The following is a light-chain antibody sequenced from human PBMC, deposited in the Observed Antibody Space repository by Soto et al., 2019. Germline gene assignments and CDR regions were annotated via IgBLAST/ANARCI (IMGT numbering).Light chain of an antibody. Sequence: QAVVTQPASVSGSPGQSITISCTGTSSDIGGYNYVSWYQQYPGKAPRLMIYDVNNRPSGVSDRFSGSKSGNTASLTISGLQAEDEAVYYCSSYTSGTNLLVFFGGGTKLTVL. CDR2: DVN. CDR3: SSYTSGTNLLVF. V-gene: IGLV2-14*03. J-gene: IGLJ2*01. CDR1: SSDIGGYNY.